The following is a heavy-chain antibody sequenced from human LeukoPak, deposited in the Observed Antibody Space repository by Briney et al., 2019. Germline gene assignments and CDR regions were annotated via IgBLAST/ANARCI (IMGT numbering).Heavy chain of an antibody. V-gene: IGHV1-69*13. Sequence: ASVTVSCTASGGTFSSYAISWVRQAPGQGLEWMGGIIPIFGTANYAQKFQGRVTITADESTSTAYMELSSLRSEDTAVYYCARAMRSYYDSSGYYPPYYYYYGMDVWGQGTTVTVSS. D-gene: IGHD3-22*01. CDR3: ARAMRSYYDSSGYYPPYYYYYGMDV. J-gene: IGHJ6*02. CDR1: GGTFSSYA. CDR2: IIPIFGTA.